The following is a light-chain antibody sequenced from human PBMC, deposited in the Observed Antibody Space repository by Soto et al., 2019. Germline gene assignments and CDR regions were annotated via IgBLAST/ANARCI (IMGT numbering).Light chain of an antibody. CDR3: QQYNKWPRT. CDR1: QSVSSS. Sequence: EIVMTQSPATLSVSPGERATLSCRASQSVSSSLAWYQQKPGQAPRLLIYGASTRATGVPARFSGSGSGTEFTLTISSLQSEDFAVYHCQQYNKWPRTFGQGTKVEIK. CDR2: GAS. V-gene: IGKV3-15*01. J-gene: IGKJ1*01.